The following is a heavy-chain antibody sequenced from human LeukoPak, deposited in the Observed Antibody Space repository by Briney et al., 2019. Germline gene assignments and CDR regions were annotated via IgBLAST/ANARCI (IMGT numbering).Heavy chain of an antibody. CDR2: INHSGST. V-gene: IGHV4-34*01. J-gene: IGHJ4*02. CDR1: GGSFSGYY. Sequence: SETLSLTCAAYGGSFSGYYWSWIRQPPGKGLEWIGEINHSGSTNYNPSLKSRVTISVDTSKNQFSLKLSSVTAADTAVYYCARRKEDIVVVPAAIALEAFDYWGQGTLVTVSS. CDR3: ARRKEDIVVVPAAIALEAFDY. D-gene: IGHD2-2*02.